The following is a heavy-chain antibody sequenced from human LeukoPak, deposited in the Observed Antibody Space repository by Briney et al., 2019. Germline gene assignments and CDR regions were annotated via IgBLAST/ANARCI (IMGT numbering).Heavy chain of an antibody. CDR3: AKDLVVVAAEGAYNY. CDR1: GFTFSSYA. V-gene: IGHV3-23*01. J-gene: IGHJ4*02. CDR2: ISGSGGST. Sequence: GALRLSCAASGFTFSSYAMSWVRQAPGKGLEWVSAISGSGGSTYYADSVKGRFTISRDNSKNTLYLQMNSLRAEDTAVYYCAKDLVVVAAEGAYNYWGQGTLVTVSS. D-gene: IGHD2-15*01.